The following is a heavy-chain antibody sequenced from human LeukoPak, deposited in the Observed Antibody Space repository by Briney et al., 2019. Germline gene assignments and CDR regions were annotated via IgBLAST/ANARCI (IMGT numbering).Heavy chain of an antibody. CDR3: AREPPTNIVVVPAAISAFDI. D-gene: IGHD2-2*01. CDR2: INHSGST. Sequence: SETLSLTCAVYGGSFSGYYWSWIRQPPGKGLEWIGEINHSGSTNYNPSLKSRVTISVDTSKNQFSLKLSSVAAADTAVYYCAREPPTNIVVVPAAISAFDIWGQGTMVTVSS. CDR1: GGSFSGYY. J-gene: IGHJ3*02. V-gene: IGHV4-34*01.